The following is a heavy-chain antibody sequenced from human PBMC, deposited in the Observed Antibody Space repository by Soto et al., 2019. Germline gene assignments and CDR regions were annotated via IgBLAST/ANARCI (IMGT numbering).Heavy chain of an antibody. V-gene: IGHV1-69*06. D-gene: IGHD3-10*01. CDR1: GGTFSSYA. CDR2: IIPIFGTA. Sequence: EASVKVSCKASGGTFSSYAISWVRQAPGQGLEWMGGIIPIFGTANYAQKFQGRVTITADKSTSTAYMELSSLRSEDTAVYYCARIKTIYYGSGSYSYYYYGMDVWGQGTTVTVSS. CDR3: ARIKTIYYGSGSYSYYYYGMDV. J-gene: IGHJ6*02.